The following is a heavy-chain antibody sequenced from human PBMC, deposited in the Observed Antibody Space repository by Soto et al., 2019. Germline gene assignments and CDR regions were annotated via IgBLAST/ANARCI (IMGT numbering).Heavy chain of an antibody. CDR2: IYYSGST. V-gene: IGHV4-59*01. CDR1: GGSISSYY. D-gene: IGHD4-17*01. J-gene: IGHJ4*02. Sequence: SETLSLTCTVSGGSISSYYWSWIRQPPGKGLEWIGYIYYSGSTNYNPSLKSRVTISVDTSKNQFSLKLSSVTAADTAVYYCARAGGAYGFDYWGQGTLVTVSP. CDR3: ARAGGAYGFDY.